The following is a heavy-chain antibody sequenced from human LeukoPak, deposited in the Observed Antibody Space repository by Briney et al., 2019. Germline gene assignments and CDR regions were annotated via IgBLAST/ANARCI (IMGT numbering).Heavy chain of an antibody. CDR3: VRDYSGYDRFDS. J-gene: IGHJ4*02. CDR1: GFTFSSYG. CDR2: IWYDGGNK. D-gene: IGHD5-12*01. V-gene: IGHV3-33*01. Sequence: GRSLRLSCAVSGFTFSSYGMHWVRQAPGKGLEWVAVIWYDGGNKYYADSVKGRFTVSRDNSMNTLYLQMNSLRIGDTAVYYCVRDYSGYDRFDSWGQGTLVTVSS.